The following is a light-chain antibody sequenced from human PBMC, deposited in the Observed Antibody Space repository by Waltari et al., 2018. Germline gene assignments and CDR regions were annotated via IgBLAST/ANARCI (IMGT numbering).Light chain of an antibody. V-gene: IGKV1-39*01. J-gene: IGKJ1*01. CDR3: QQSYSTPPWT. CDR1: QTISIY. Sequence: DIQMTQSPSSLSASVGDRVTITCRASQTISIYLNWYQQKPGKAPTLLIYATSSLQSGVPSRFSGSGSETDFTLTISSLQPEDFPTYYCQQSYSTPPWTFGQGTKVEIQ. CDR2: ATS.